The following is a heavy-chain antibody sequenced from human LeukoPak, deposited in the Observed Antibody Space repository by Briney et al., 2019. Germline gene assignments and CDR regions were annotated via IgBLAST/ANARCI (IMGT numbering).Heavy chain of an antibody. D-gene: IGHD1-26*01. J-gene: IGHJ6*02. CDR2: ISHTGSYI. CDR1: GFTFATYS. V-gene: IGHV3-21*04. Sequence: GGSLRLSCAASGFTFATYSMNWIRQAPGKGLEWVSSISHTGSYIYYADSMRGRFTTSRDNAKNSLYLHMDSLRAEDTAVYYCARAPGGATPYYYYYYGMDVWGQGTTVTVSS. CDR3: ARAPGGATPYYYYYYGMDV.